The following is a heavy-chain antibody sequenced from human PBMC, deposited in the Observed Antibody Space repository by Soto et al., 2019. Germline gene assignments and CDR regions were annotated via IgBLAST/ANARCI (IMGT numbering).Heavy chain of an antibody. D-gene: IGHD3-3*02. V-gene: IGHV1-69*12. J-gene: IGHJ6*02. CDR1: GGTFGNSA. CDR3: ARDKDRQQLGGNYYYGMDV. Sequence: QVQLVQSGAEVKKPGSSVTVSCKASGGTFGNSAISWVRQAPGQGLEWMGGIIPIFPTPAYAQKFQGRVTITADESTTTAYMELTSLRSEDTAVYFCARDKDRQQLGGNYYYGMDVWGQATTVTVSS. CDR2: IIPIFPTP.